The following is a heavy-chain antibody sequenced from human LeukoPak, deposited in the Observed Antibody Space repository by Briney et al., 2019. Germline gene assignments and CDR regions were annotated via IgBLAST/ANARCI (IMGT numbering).Heavy chain of an antibody. Sequence: PSETLSLTCAVYGGSFSGYYWSWIRQPPGKGLEWIGEINHSGSTNYNPSLKSRVTISVVTSKNQFSLKLSSVTAADTAVYYCARTTGYYFDYWGQGTLVTVSS. CDR2: INHSGST. CDR1: GGSFSGYY. D-gene: IGHD4-17*01. CDR3: ARTTGYYFDY. J-gene: IGHJ4*02. V-gene: IGHV4-34*01.